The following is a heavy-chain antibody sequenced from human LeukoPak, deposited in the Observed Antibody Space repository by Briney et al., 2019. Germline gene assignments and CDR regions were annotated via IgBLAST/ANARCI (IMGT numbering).Heavy chain of an antibody. J-gene: IGHJ5*02. Sequence: SETLSLTCTVSGGSISSYYWTWIRQPPGKGLEWIGYIYYSGSTYYNPSLKSRVTISVDRSKNQSSLKLSSVTAADTAVYYCARHGADFGVVYYWFDPWGQGTLVTVSS. D-gene: IGHD3-3*01. CDR2: IYYSGST. CDR1: GGSISSYY. CDR3: ARHGADFGVVYYWFDP. V-gene: IGHV4-59*08.